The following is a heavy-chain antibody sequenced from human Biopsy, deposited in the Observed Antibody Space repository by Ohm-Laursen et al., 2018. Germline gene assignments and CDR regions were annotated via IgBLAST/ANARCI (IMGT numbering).Heavy chain of an antibody. Sequence: SETLSLTCSVSGGSVGDYFLSWIRLVPGKRPEWIGYTYYRGTSENNPSLRSRVTTSVDISRNQFFLNMKSVTGADTAVYYCAAFPFSGGPAFDIWGQGTTVMVSS. CDR2: TYYRGTS. V-gene: IGHV4-59*02. J-gene: IGHJ3*02. CDR1: GGSVGDYF. CDR3: AAFPFSGGPAFDI. D-gene: IGHD2/OR15-2a*01.